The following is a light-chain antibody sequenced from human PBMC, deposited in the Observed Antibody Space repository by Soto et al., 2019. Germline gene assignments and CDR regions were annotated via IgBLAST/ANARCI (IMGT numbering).Light chain of an antibody. Sequence: SPLTQPASVSGTPGQSITISCTAGRSDGGAYTSGSWYQQHPGKAPKLMIYEVSNRPSGVSRRFSGSKSGNTASLTISGLQAEDEAHYYCSSYASDNRDYVFGTGTKVTVL. CDR1: RSDGGAYTS. CDR2: EVS. J-gene: IGLJ1*01. CDR3: SSYASDNRDYV. V-gene: IGLV2-14*01.